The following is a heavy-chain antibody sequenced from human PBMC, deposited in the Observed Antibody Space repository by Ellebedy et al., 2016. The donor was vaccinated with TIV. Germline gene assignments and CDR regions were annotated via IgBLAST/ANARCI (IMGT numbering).Heavy chain of an antibody. CDR2: IIPIFGTA. V-gene: IGHV1-69*13. Sequence: SVKVSCXASGGTFSSYAISWVRQAPGQGLEWMGGIIPIFGTANYAQKFQGRVTITADESTSTAYMELSSLRSEDTAVYYCAGPLGDDGFDLWGQGTMVTVSS. CDR3: AGPLGDDGFDL. CDR1: GGTFSSYA. J-gene: IGHJ3*01.